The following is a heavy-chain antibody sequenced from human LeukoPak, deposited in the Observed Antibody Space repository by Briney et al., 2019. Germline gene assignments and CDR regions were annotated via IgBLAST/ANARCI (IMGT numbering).Heavy chain of an antibody. V-gene: IGHV4-39*01. CDR2: INYSGST. CDR1: GGSISSSSYY. CDR3: AAPRGYISGWYSPLNWFDP. J-gene: IGHJ5*02. Sequence: SETLSLTCTVSGGSISSSSYYWGWIRQPPGKGLEWIGCINYSGSTYYNPSLKSRVTISVDTSKNQFSLKLSSVTAADTAVYYCAAPRGYISGWYSPLNWFDPWGQGTLVTVSS. D-gene: IGHD6-19*01.